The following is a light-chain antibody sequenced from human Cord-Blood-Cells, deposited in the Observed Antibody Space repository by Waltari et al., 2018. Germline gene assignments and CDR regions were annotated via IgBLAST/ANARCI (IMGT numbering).Light chain of an antibody. Sequence: RVTITCRASQSISSYLNWYQQKPGKAPKLLIYAASSLQSGVPSRFSGSGSGTDFTLTISSLQPEDFATYYCQQSYSTPITFGQGTRLEIK. J-gene: IGKJ5*01. CDR1: QSISSY. CDR3: QQSYSTPIT. CDR2: AAS. V-gene: IGKV1-39*01.